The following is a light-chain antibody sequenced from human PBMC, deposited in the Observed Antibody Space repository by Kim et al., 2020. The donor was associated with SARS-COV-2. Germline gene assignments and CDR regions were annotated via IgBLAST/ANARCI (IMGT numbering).Light chain of an antibody. Sequence: SGSPGQPAGVNCVGDKGGDKYVCWYQQKPGKAPVLVIYQDNERPSGIPEGYTGTSAGDTATLTIRGTQAMDEADYYCQAWDNTVVFGGGTQLTVL. V-gene: IGLV3-1*01. CDR2: QDN. J-gene: IGLJ2*01. CDR1: KGGDKY. CDR3: QAWDNTVV.